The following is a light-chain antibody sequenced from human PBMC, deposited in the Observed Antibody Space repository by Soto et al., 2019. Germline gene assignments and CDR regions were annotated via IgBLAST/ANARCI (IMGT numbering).Light chain of an antibody. Sequence: DIQMTQSPSSLSASVGDRVTITCRASQNINNYLNWYQQKPGKAPKLLIYAASILQSGVPSRFSGSGSGTDFTVTISSLQAEDFATYYCQQSSSSPPTFGQGTKVEIK. CDR3: QQSSSSPPT. J-gene: IGKJ1*01. CDR2: AAS. V-gene: IGKV1-39*01. CDR1: QNINNY.